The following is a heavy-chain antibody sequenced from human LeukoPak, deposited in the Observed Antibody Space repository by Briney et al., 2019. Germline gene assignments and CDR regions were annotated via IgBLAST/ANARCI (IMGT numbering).Heavy chain of an antibody. V-gene: IGHV3-7*03. CDR3: ARYLNKTFDF. CDR1: GFPFNNHR. D-gene: IGHD1/OR15-1a*01. Sequence: PGGSLRLSCAASGFPFNNHRMTWVRQAPGKGLEWVAHMNQDGSGKYYAASVKGRFTISRDNAKNSLYLQMNNLRVDDTAVYYCARYLNKTFDFWGQGTLVTVSS. J-gene: IGHJ4*02. CDR2: MNQDGSGK.